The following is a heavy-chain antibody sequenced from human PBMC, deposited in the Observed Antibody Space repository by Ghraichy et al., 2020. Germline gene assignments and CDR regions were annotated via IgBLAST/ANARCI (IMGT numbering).Heavy chain of an antibody. CDR3: AGTPRGYSYVFDY. J-gene: IGHJ4*02. V-gene: IGHV3-53*01. CDR2: IYSGGST. D-gene: IGHD5-18*01. Sequence: GGSLRLSCAASGFTVSSNYMSWVRQAPGKGLEWVSVIYSGGSTYYADSVKGRFTISRDNSKNTLYLQMNSLRAEDTAVYYCAGTPRGYSYVFDYWGQGTLVTVSS. CDR1: GFTVSSNY.